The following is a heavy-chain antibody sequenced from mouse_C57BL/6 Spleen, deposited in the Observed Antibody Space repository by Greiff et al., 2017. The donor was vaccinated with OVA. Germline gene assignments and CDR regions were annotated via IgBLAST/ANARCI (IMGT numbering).Heavy chain of an antibody. Sequence: QVQLQQSGAELVRPGTSVKVSCKASGYAFTNYLIEWVKQRPGQGLEWIGVINPGSGGTNYNEKFKGKATLTADKSSSTAYMQLSSLTSEDSAVYFCARYYYGGFAYWGQGTLVTVSA. J-gene: IGHJ3*01. CDR1: GYAFTNYL. V-gene: IGHV1-54*01. D-gene: IGHD1-1*01. CDR3: ARYYYGGFAY. CDR2: INPGSGGT.